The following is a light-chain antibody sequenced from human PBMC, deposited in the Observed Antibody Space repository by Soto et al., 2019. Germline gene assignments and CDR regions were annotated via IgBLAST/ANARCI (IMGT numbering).Light chain of an antibody. J-gene: IGKJ4*01. CDR2: GAS. V-gene: IGKV3-20*01. CDR3: QQYGSSPPLT. CDR1: QSVGSNS. Sequence: EFVLTQSPGTLSLSPGERATLSCRASQSVGSNSLAWYQQKPGQAPRILIYGASTRATGIPDRFSGSGSGTDFTLTISRLEPEDFAVYYCQQYGSSPPLTFGEGTKVEIK.